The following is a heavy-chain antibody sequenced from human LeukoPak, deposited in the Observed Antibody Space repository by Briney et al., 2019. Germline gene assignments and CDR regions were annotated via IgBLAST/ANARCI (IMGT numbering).Heavy chain of an antibody. V-gene: IGHV4-34*01. CDR3: ARARWFDP. CDR2: INHSGST. Sequence: SETLSLTCAVYGGSFSGYYWSWIRQPPGKGLEWIGEINHSGSTNYNPSLKSRVTISVDTSKNQFSLKLSSVTAADTAVYYCARARWFDPWGQGTLVTVSS. CDR1: GGSFSGYY. J-gene: IGHJ5*02.